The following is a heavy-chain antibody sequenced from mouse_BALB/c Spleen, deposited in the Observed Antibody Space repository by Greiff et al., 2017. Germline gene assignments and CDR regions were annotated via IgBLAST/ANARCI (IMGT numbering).Heavy chain of an antibody. CDR1: GYSITSGYY. J-gene: IGHJ2*01. CDR3: ARDGGTVVAGNFDY. V-gene: IGHV3-6*02. CDR2: ISYDGSN. Sequence: EVKVEESGPGLVKPSQSLSLTCSVTGYSITSGYYWNWIRQFPGNKLEWMGYISYDGSNNYNPSLKNRISITRDTSKNQFFLKLNSVTTEDTATYYCARDGGTVVAGNFDYWGQGTTLTVSS. D-gene: IGHD1-1*01.